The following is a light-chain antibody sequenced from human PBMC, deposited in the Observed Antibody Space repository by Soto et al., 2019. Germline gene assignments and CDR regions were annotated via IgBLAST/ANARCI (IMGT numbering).Light chain of an antibody. Sequence: EVVMRQSPATLSVSPGAGATLSCRASQGIGDTLAWYQHKPGQTPRLLIYDTSTRATGVPTRFSGSRSGAEFTLTINSLQSEEFAVYYCQPSHNWTLTFGGGTKVEIK. CDR2: DTS. CDR3: QPSHNWTLT. J-gene: IGKJ4*01. CDR1: QGIGDT. V-gene: IGKV3-15*01.